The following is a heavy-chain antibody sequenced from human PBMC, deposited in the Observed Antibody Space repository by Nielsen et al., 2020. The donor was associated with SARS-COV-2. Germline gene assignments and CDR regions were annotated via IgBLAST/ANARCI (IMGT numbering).Heavy chain of an antibody. V-gene: IGHV3-9*01. CDR2: ITWRSGIL. J-gene: IGHJ4*02. D-gene: IGHD3-22*01. CDR1: GFSFDDYA. CDR3: AREEYYDSSGYYYYYFDY. Sequence: SLKISCAASGFSFDDYAMHWVRQAPGKGLEWVSGITWRSGILGYVDSVKGRFTISRDNAKNTLYLQMNSLRAEDTAVYYCAREEYYDSSGYYYYYFDYWGLGTLVTVSS.